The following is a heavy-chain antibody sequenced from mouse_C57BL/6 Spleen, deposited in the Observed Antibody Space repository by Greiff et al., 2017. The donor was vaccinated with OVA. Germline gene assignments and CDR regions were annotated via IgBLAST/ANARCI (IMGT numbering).Heavy chain of an antibody. CDR2: IDPNSGGT. V-gene: IGHV1-72*01. J-gene: IGHJ2*01. Sequence: QVQLQQPGAELVKPGASVKLSCKASGYTFTSYWMHWVKQRPGRGLEWIGRIDPNSGGTKYNEKFKGKATLTVDKPSSTAHMELSSLTSEDSAVYYYGSPSGCCYLAYWGQGTTLTVSS. CDR3: GSPSGCCYLAY. CDR1: GYTFTSYW. D-gene: IGHD6-1*01.